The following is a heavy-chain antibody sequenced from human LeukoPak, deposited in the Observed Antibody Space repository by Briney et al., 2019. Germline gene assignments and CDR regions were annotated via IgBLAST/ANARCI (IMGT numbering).Heavy chain of an antibody. Sequence: GGSLRLSCAASGFTSSSYSMNWVRQAPGKGLEWVSSISSSSYIYYADSVKGRFTISRDNAKNSLYLQMNSLRAEDTAVYYCARDLYGSGGVTGYWGQGTLVTVSS. J-gene: IGHJ4*02. D-gene: IGHD3-10*01. CDR2: ISSSSYI. V-gene: IGHV3-21*01. CDR1: GFTSSSYS. CDR3: ARDLYGSGGVTGY.